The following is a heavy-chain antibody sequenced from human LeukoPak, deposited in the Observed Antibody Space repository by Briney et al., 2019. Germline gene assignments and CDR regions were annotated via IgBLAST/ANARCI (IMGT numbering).Heavy chain of an antibody. Sequence: SETLSLTCTVSGGSVSSGGYYWSWIRQHPGKGLEWIGYIYYSGSTYYNPSLKSRVTISVDTSKNHFSLKLSSVTAADTAVYYCATGGSLAAAGDYWGQGTPVTVSS. CDR1: GGSVSSGGYY. CDR2: IYYSGST. D-gene: IGHD6-13*01. V-gene: IGHV4-61*03. CDR3: ATGGSLAAAGDY. J-gene: IGHJ4*02.